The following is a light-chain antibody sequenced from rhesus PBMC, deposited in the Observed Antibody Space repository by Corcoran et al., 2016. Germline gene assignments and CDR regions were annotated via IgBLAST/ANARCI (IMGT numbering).Light chain of an antibody. V-gene: IGKV1-33*02. CDR1: QAINNA. Sequence: DIQMSQSPSSLSASVGDKVTITCRASQAINNALAWYQQKPGKAPGLLIYAASSLESGVPSRFSGSRSGTDYTLTISSLQPEDFSTYYCQQGYRTPLTFGGGTKVEPK. CDR3: QQGYRTPLT. CDR2: AAS. J-gene: IGKJ4*01.